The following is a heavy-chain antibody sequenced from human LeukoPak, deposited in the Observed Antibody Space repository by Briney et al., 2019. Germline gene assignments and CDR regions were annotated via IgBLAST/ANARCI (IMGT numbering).Heavy chain of an antibody. CDR1: GFTVSAYA. J-gene: IGHJ4*02. D-gene: IGHD6-13*01. V-gene: IGHV3-23*01. CDR3: AKAIAATGRWWIFDY. CDR2: ISGSGSST. Sequence: PGGSLRLSCAASGFTVSAYAMAWVRQAPGEGLEWVSIISGSGSSTYYADSVKGRFTISRDNPKNAQYLQMSSLRAEDTAVYYCAKAIAATGRWWIFDYWGQGTLVTVSS.